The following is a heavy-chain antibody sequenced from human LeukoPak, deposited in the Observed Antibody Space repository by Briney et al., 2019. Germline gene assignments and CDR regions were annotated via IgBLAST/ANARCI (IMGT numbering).Heavy chain of an antibody. D-gene: IGHD1-20*01. CDR1: GFTLSSYE. J-gene: IGHJ4*02. CDR3: ARDPLYPTFNWNDVGYYFDY. V-gene: IGHV3-48*03. CDR2: SSSSGSTI. Sequence: PGGSLRLSCAASGFTLSSYEMNWVRQAPGKGLEWVSYSSSSGSTIYYADSVKGRFTISRDNAKNSLYLQMNSLRAEDTAVYYCARDPLYPTFNWNDVGYYFDYWGQGTLVTVSS.